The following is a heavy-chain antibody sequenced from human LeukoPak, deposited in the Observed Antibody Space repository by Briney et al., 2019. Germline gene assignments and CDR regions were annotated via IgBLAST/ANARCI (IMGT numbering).Heavy chain of an antibody. CDR2: IYSGGST. CDR1: GFTVSSNY. CDR3: AKDSERYNYGNRLVDY. V-gene: IGHV3-53*05. D-gene: IGHD5-18*01. J-gene: IGHJ4*02. Sequence: GGSLRLSCAASGFTVSSNYMSWVRQAPGKGLEWVSVIYSGGSTYYADSVKGRFTISRDNSKNTLYLQMNSLRAEDTAMYYCAKDSERYNYGNRLVDYWGQGTLVTVSS.